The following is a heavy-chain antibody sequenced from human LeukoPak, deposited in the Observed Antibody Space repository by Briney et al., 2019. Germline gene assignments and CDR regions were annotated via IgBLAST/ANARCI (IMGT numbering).Heavy chain of an antibody. CDR2: MNPNSGNT. Sequence: GASVKVPCKASGYTFTSYDINWVRQATGQGLEWMGWMNPNSGNTGYAQKFQGRVTMTRNTSISTAYMELSSLRSEDTAVYYCARGRRFLEWLLAYYYYYMDVWGKGTTVTVSS. J-gene: IGHJ6*03. D-gene: IGHD3-3*01. V-gene: IGHV1-8*01. CDR3: ARGRRFLEWLLAYYYYYMDV. CDR1: GYTFTSYD.